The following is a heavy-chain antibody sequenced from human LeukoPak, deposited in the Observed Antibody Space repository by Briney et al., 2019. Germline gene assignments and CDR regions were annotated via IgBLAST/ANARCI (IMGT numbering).Heavy chain of an antibody. CDR2: INANSGDT. V-gene: IGHV1-2*02. CDR1: GYTFTGYY. J-gene: IGHJ4*02. D-gene: IGHD3-22*01. CDR3: AREISGYSDY. Sequence: GAAVKASFKASGYTFTGYYMHWVRQAPGQGLEWMGWINANSGDTKYAQKFQGRVTMTRDTSISTAYMELSRLRSDDTAMYYCAREISGYSDYWGQGSLLTVSS.